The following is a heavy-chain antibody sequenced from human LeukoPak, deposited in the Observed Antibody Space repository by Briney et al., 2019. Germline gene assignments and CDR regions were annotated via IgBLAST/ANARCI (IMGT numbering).Heavy chain of an antibody. CDR2: VNADGGNT. Sequence: GGSLRLSCAASGFTFDNYRMSWVRQAPGKGLEWVSTVNADGGNTYYADPVKGRFTIPRANSKSTLILQINSLRVEDTALYYCTKRVKYGGTWDHFADWGQGTLVTVSS. CDR1: GFTFDNYR. CDR3: TKRVKYGGTWDHFAD. D-gene: IGHD1-26*01. J-gene: IGHJ4*02. V-gene: IGHV3-23*01.